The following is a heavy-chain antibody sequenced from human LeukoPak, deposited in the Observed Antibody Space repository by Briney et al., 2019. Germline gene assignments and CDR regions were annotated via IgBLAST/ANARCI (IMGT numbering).Heavy chain of an antibody. CDR3: ARDVSYYGSGIEAWFDP. Sequence: PGGSLRLSCAASGFTFSSYAMHWVRQAPGKGLEWVAVISYDGSNKYYADSVKGRFTISRDNSKNTLYLQMNSLRAEDTAVYYCARDVSYYGSGIEAWFDPWGQGTLVTVSS. CDR2: ISYDGSNK. V-gene: IGHV3-30-3*01. J-gene: IGHJ5*02. CDR1: GFTFSSYA. D-gene: IGHD3-10*01.